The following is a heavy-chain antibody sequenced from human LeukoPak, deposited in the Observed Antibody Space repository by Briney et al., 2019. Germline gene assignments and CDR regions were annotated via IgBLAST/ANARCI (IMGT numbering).Heavy chain of an antibody. CDR2: ISAYYGNT. D-gene: IGHD3-10*01. CDR3: ATFTMVRGVVFRSHELTN. Sequence: ASVKVSCKASGYTFTSYGISWVRRAPGQGLEWMGWISAYYGNTNYAQKLQGRVTMTTDTSTSTAYMELRSLRSDDTAVYYCATFTMVRGVVFRSHELTNWGQGTLVTVSS. CDR1: GYTFTSYG. J-gene: IGHJ4*02. V-gene: IGHV1-18*04.